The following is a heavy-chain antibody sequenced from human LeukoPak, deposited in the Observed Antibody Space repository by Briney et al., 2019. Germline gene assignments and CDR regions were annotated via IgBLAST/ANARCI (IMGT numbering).Heavy chain of an antibody. V-gene: IGHV4-38-2*01. CDR3: ARTAGRITILGVLDGYYFDY. CDR2: IYHSGST. Sequence: PSETLSLTCAVSGYSISSGYYWGWIRQPPGKGLEWIGSIYHSGSTYYNPSLKSRVTISVDTSKNQFSLKLSSVTAADTAVYYCARTAGRITILGVLDGYYFDYWGQGTLVTVSS. CDR1: GYSISSGYY. J-gene: IGHJ4*02. D-gene: IGHD3-3*01.